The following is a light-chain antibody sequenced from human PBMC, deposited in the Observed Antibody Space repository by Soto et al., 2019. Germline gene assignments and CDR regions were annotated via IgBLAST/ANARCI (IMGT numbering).Light chain of an antibody. CDR3: SLYTSSSTYV. Sequence: QSALTQPPSVSGSPGQSVTISCTGTSSDVGSYNRVSWYQQPPGTAPKLMIYEVSNRPSGVPDRFSGSKSGNTASLTISGLQAEDEADYYCSLYTSSSTYVCGTGTKLTVL. V-gene: IGLV2-18*01. CDR2: EVS. J-gene: IGLJ1*01. CDR1: SSDVGSYNR.